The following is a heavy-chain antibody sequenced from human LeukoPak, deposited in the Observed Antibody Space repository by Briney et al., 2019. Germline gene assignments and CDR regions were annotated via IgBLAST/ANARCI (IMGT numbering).Heavy chain of an antibody. J-gene: IGHJ3*02. CDR2: IYPGDSDT. V-gene: IGHV5-51*01. CDR1: GYSFTSYW. D-gene: IGHD6-19*01. Sequence: GESLKISCKGSGYSFTSYWIGWVRQMPGKGLEWMGIIYPGDSDTRYSPSFQGQVTISADKSISTAYLQWSSLKASDTAMYYCARLRGQWPADDAFDIWGQGTMVTVSS. CDR3: ARLRGQWPADDAFDI.